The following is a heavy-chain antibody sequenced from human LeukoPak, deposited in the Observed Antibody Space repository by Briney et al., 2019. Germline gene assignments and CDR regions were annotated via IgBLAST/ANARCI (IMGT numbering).Heavy chain of an antibody. J-gene: IGHJ4*02. CDR1: GYTFTSYD. V-gene: IGHV1-69*13. D-gene: IGHD5-18*01. CDR2: IIPEFEET. Sequence: SVKVSCKASGYTFTSYDISWVRQAPGQGLEWVGTIIPEFEETHYTQKLRGRVTISADDSATAAYMELSSLRSDDTAVYYCASGGVTVYSYGPDYWGQGTLVAVSS. CDR3: ASGGVTVYSYGPDY.